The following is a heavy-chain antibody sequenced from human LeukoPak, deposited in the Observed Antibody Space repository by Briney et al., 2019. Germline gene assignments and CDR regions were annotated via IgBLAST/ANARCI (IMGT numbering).Heavy chain of an antibody. D-gene: IGHD1-26*01. J-gene: IGHJ4*02. Sequence: SQTLSLTCAVSGGSISGGAYSWSWIRQPPGKGLEWIGYIYHTGSPNYNPSLKSRVTTSVDRSKNQFSLKVNSVTAADTAMYYCARVNRENYFDSWGQGTLVTVSS. CDR1: GGSISGGAYS. V-gene: IGHV4-30-2*01. CDR3: ARVNRENYFDS. CDR2: IYHTGSP.